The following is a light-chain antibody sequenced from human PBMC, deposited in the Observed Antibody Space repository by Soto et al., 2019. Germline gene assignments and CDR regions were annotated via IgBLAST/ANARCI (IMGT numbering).Light chain of an antibody. CDR2: GAS. J-gene: IGKJ2*01. V-gene: IGKV3-20*01. CDR3: QQYGSSRT. CDR1: QSVTMSY. Sequence: EMVLTQSPDTLSLSPGETATLSCRASQSVTMSYLAWYQQRPGQAPRPLIYGASSRAAGIPDRFSGSGSGTDFTLTISRLEPEDFAVYYCQQYGSSRTFGQGTKLEIK.